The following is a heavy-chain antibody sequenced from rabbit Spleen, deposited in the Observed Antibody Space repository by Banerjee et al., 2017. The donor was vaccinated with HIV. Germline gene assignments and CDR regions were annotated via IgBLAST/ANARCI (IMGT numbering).Heavy chain of an antibody. J-gene: IGHJ3*01. CDR1: GFSFSSSYL. CDR3: ARATGGNAGVVYVATRLDL. V-gene: IGHV1S45*01. Sequence: EESGGDLVQPEGSLTITCTASGFSFSSSYLICWVRQAPGEGQECGACIYPNNSGTTSYANWAKGRFTLSKTSSPTVALQITSLTAADTAPYFCARATGGNAGVVYVATRLDLWGPGTLVTVS. CDR2: IYPNNSGTT. D-gene: IGHD4-2*01.